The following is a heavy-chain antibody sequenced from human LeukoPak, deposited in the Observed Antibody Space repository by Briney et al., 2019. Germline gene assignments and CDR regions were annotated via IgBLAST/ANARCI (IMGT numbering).Heavy chain of an antibody. CDR1: GFTFSSYS. CDR2: ISSGSSTI. Sequence: GGSLRLSCAASGFTFSSYSMNWVRQAPGKGLEWVSYISSGSSTIYYADSVKGRFTISRDNAKNSLYLQMTSLRAEDTAVYYCARWCSSSSCFRGFDYWGQGTLVTVSS. V-gene: IGHV3-48*01. D-gene: IGHD2-2*01. CDR3: ARWCSSSSCFRGFDY. J-gene: IGHJ4*02.